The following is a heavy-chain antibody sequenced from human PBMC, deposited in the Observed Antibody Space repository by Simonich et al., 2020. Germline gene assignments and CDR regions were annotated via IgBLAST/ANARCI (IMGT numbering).Heavy chain of an antibody. Sequence: EVQLVESGGGLVQPGGSPRLSCAASGFTFSSYWMSWVSQAPGKGLGWVANIKQDGSEKYYVESVKDRCNISRDNAKNSLYLQMNSLRAEDTAVYYCARDREVYGSGSYYNYWGQGTLVTVSS. D-gene: IGHD3-10*01. CDR2: IKQDGSEK. CDR1: GFTFSSYW. V-gene: IGHV3-7*01. CDR3: ARDREVYGSGSYYNY. J-gene: IGHJ4*02.